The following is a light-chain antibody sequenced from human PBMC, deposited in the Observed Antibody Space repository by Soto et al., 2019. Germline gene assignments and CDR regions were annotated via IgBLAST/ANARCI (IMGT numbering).Light chain of an antibody. CDR2: LGS. CDR3: MQGLQTWT. V-gene: IGKV2-28*01. CDR1: QTLLHSNGYNY. Sequence: LSQSPVSIAVTSRGATSISSRSNQTLLHSNGYNYVDWYLQKPGQPPQLLIYLGSKRASVVPDRFSSSGAATYFTLNISRVEAEYVGVYYGMQGLQTWTFGQGTKVDIK. J-gene: IGKJ1*01.